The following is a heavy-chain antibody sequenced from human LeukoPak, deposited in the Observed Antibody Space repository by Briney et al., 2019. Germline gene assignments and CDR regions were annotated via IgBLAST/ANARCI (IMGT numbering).Heavy chain of an antibody. CDR3: ARVRYYDSSGRRNYYYGMDV. Sequence: SETLSLTCTVSGGSISSGGYYWSWIRQHPGKGLEWIGYIYYSGSTNYNPSLKSRVTISVDTSKNQFSLKLSSVTAADTAVYYCARVRYYDSSGRRNYYYGMDVWGQGTTVTVSS. V-gene: IGHV4-61*08. D-gene: IGHD3-22*01. J-gene: IGHJ6*02. CDR1: GGSISSGGYY. CDR2: IYYSGST.